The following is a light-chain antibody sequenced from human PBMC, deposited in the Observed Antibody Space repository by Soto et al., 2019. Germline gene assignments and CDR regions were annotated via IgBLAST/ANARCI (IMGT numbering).Light chain of an antibody. V-gene: IGLV7-46*01. J-gene: IGLJ3*02. Sequence: QAVVTQEPSLTVSPGGTVTLTCGSNTGAVTGGHYPYWFQRKPGQAPRTLIYDTSNKHSWTPARFSGSLLGGKAALTLSGAQPEDEADYYCLLSHGRARVFGGGTKLTV. CDR3: LLSHGRARV. CDR2: DTS. CDR1: TGAVTGGHY.